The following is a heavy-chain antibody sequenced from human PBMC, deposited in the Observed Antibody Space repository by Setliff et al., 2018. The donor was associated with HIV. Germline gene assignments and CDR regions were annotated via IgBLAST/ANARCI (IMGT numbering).Heavy chain of an antibody. CDR3: ARSYCSSTSCSYYFDY. V-gene: IGHV4-39*07. Sequence: KASETLSLTCNVSGDSISTSTYYWGWVRQSSGKGLEWIGSIAYSGSTTYSPSLRSRVTISVDTSKNQFSLRLRSVTAADTAVYYCARSYCSSTSCSYYFDYWGQGTLVTVSS. D-gene: IGHD2-2*01. J-gene: IGHJ4*02. CDR2: IAYSGST. CDR1: GDSISTSTYY.